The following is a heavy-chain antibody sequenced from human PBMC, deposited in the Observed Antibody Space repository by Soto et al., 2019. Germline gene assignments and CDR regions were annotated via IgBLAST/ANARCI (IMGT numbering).Heavy chain of an antibody. V-gene: IGHV3-23*01. CDR2: ISGSGGST. CDR3: AKGLLGSTLLDYYYMDV. Sequence: GGSLRLSCAASGFTFSSYAMSWVRQAPGKGLEWVSAISGSGGSTYYADSVKGRFTISRDNSKNTLYLQMNSLRAEDTAVYYCAKGLLGSTLLDYYYMDVWGKGTTVTVSS. CDR1: GFTFSSYA. D-gene: IGHD2-15*01. J-gene: IGHJ6*03.